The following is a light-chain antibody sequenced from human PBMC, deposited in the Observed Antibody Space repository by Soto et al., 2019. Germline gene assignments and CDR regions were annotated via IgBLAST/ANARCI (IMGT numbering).Light chain of an antibody. Sequence: EIVLTQSPGTLSLSPGERATLSCRASQSVSNNYLAWYQQKPGQAPRLLIYGASSRATGIPDSFSGGGSGTDFTLTISRLEPEDFAVYYCQQYGSSPYTFGXGTK. CDR2: GAS. J-gene: IGKJ2*01. CDR3: QQYGSSPYT. V-gene: IGKV3-20*01. CDR1: QSVSNNY.